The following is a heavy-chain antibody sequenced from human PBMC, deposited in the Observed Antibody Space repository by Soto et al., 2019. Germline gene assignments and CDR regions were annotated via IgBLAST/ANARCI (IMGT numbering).Heavy chain of an antibody. CDR2: ISGSGGST. CDR3: ANWAYCTNGVCYQPIFDY. V-gene: IGHV3-23*01. D-gene: IGHD2-8*01. J-gene: IGHJ4*02. CDR1: GFTFSSYA. Sequence: EVQLLESGGGLVQPGGSLRLSCAASGFTFSSYAMSWVRQAPGKGLEWVSAISGSGGSTYYADSVKGRFTISRDNSKNTLYLQMNSLRAEDTAVYYCANWAYCTNGVCYQPIFDYWGQGTLVTVSS.